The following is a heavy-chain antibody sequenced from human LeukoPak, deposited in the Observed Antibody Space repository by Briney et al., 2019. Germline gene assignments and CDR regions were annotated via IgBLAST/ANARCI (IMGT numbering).Heavy chain of an antibody. D-gene: IGHD2-2*01. CDR2: IYSSGDT. CDR3: ARYGVVPSAHFDY. V-gene: IGHV4-4*07. CDR1: DGSISKYY. Sequence: PPETLSLTCIVPDGSISKYYWSWIRQPAGKGGGWIGRIYSSGDTEYNPFLKSRVTISVDTSKKQFSLRLSSVTAADTAVYYCARYGVVPSAHFDYWGQGTLVTVSS. J-gene: IGHJ4*02.